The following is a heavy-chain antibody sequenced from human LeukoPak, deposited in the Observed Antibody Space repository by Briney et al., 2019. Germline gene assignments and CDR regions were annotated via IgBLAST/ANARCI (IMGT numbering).Heavy chain of an antibody. Sequence: PGRSLRLSCAASGFTFSSYGMHWVRQAPGKGLEWAAVIWYDGSNKYYADSVKGRFTISRDNSKNTLYLQMNSLRAEDTAVYYCARDHDILTGLDYWGQGTLVAVSS. CDR2: IWYDGSNK. J-gene: IGHJ4*02. CDR3: ARDHDILTGLDY. D-gene: IGHD3-9*01. V-gene: IGHV3-33*01. CDR1: GFTFSSYG.